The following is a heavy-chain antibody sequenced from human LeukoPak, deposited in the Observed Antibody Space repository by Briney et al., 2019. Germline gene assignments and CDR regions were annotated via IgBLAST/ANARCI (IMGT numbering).Heavy chain of an antibody. Sequence: PGGSLRLSCAASGFTFSGYGMYWVRQAPGKGLEWVAFIRYDGSNKYYADSVKGRFTISRDNSKNTLYLQMNSLRAEDTAVYYCAKPMMNPTEGWFGEFLYFDYWGQGTLVTVSS. CDR2: IRYDGSNK. CDR1: GFTFSGYG. D-gene: IGHD3-10*01. CDR3: AKPMMNPTEGWFGEFLYFDY. J-gene: IGHJ4*02. V-gene: IGHV3-30*02.